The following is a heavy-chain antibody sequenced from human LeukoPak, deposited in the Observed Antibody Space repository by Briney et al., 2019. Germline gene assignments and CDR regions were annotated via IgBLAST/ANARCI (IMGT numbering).Heavy chain of an antibody. Sequence: GGSLRLSCAASGFTFSSYGRHWVRQAPGKGLEWVAVISYDGSNKYYADSVKGRFTISRDNAKNSLYLQMNSLRAEDTAVYYCEAYYDILTGYYEFDYWGQGTLVTVSS. CDR1: GFTFSSYG. CDR2: ISYDGSNK. V-gene: IGHV3-30*03. D-gene: IGHD3-9*01. CDR3: EAYYDILTGYYEFDY. J-gene: IGHJ4*02.